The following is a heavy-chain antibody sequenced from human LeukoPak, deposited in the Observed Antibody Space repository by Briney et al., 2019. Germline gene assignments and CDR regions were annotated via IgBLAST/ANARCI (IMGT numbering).Heavy chain of an antibody. V-gene: IGHV3-15*01. D-gene: IGHD4-11*01. CDR2: IKSKTEGGTT. CDR3: SVAIYSNYKN. Sequence: GGSLRLSCAASGFTFSNALMSWVRQAPGKGLEWVGRIKSKTEGGTTDYAAPVKGKFTIPRDDSKNTLYLHMSGLMTEDTAVYYCSVAIYSNYKNWGQGTLVTVSS. CDR1: GFTFSNAL. J-gene: IGHJ4*02.